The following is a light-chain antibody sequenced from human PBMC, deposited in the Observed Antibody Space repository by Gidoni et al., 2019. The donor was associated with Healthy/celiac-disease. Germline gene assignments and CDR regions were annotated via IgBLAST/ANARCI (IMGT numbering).Light chain of an antibody. CDR3: QQLNSYPEFT. CDR2: AAS. Sequence: IQLTQARSSLSASVGDRVTITCRASQGISSYLAWYQQKPGKAPKLLIYAASTLQSGVPSRFSGSESGTDFTLTISSLQPEDFATYYCQQLNSYPEFTFGPGTKVDIK. J-gene: IGKJ3*01. CDR1: QGISSY. V-gene: IGKV1-9*01.